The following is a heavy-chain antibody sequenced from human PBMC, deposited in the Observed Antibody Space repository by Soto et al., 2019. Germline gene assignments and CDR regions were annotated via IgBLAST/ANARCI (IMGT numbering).Heavy chain of an antibody. CDR3: ARSTGGNFGIIIEGSNWFDP. V-gene: IGHV1-46*01. Sequence: ASVKVSCKAPGDTFTSYYLNWVRQAPGQGLEWMGVINPHGGSTKYAQKFQGRITMTRDTSRSTVYMELSSLRSDDTAIYYCARSTGGNFGIIIEGSNWFDPWGQGTLVTVSS. D-gene: IGHD3-3*01. J-gene: IGHJ5*02. CDR2: INPHGGST. CDR1: GDTFTSYY.